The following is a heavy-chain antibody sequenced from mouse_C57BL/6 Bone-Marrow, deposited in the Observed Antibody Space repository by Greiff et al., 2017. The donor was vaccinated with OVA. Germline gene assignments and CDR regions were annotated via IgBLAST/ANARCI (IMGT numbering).Heavy chain of an antibody. V-gene: IGHV1-47*01. D-gene: IGHD2-4*01. CDR1: GYTFTTYP. Sequence: QVQLKQSGAELVKPGASVKMSCKASGYTFTTYPIEWMKQNHGKSLEWIGNFHPYNDDTKYNEKFKGKATLTVEKSSSTVYLELSRLTSGDSAVYYCARPGDYAGDWFAYWGQGTLVTVSA. J-gene: IGHJ3*01. CDR3: ARPGDYAGDWFAY. CDR2: FHPYNDDT.